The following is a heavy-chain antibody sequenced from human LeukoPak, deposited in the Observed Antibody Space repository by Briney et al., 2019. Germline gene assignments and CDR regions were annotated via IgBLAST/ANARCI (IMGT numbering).Heavy chain of an antibody. CDR2: IKSKIDGGTT. CDR1: GFTFSNAW. D-gene: IGHD4-23*01. Sequence: GESLRLSCVASGFTFSNAWMSWVRQAPGKGLEWVGRIKSKIDGGTTDYAAPVKGRFTISREDSKNTLYLEMNSLKTEDTAVYYCTTDLRWEFPPLDYWGHGTLVTVSS. J-gene: IGHJ4*01. V-gene: IGHV3-15*01. CDR3: TTDLRWEFPPLDY.